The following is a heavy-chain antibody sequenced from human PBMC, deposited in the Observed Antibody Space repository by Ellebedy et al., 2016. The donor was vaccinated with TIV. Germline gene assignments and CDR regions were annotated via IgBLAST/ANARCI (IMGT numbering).Heavy chain of an antibody. CDR1: GFTFSDSV. J-gene: IGHJ4*02. CDR2: ISVDGRAV. D-gene: IGHD5-24*01. Sequence: GGSLRLXXVGFGFTFSDSVMHWVRQDPGKGLDWVAGISVDGRAVHYPDSVKGRFTISRDNAKNSLYLQMNSLSPEDTAVYYCAREKDGYNCFDYWGQGTRVTVSS. CDR3: AREKDGYNCFDY. V-gene: IGHV3-33*05.